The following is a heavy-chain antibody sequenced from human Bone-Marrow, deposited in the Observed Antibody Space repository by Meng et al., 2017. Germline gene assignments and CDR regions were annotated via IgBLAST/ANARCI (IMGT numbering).Heavy chain of an antibody. CDR1: GYTFPAYW. V-gene: IGHV1-2*06. D-gene: IGHD6-13*01. Sequence: VQRGQSVAQLKNPGASVKGSCNASGYTFPAYWLHWVRLAPGQGLEWMGRINPKSGDTHYAQRFQGRVTMTGDTSIITAYMELSGLRSDDTAMYYCARDEDISAAGKLFGDYWGQGTLVTVSS. J-gene: IGHJ4*02. CDR3: ARDEDISAAGKLFGDY. CDR2: INPKSGDT.